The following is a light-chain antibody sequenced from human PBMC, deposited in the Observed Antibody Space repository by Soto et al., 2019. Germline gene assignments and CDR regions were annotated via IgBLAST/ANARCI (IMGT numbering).Light chain of an antibody. J-gene: IGKJ4*01. CDR3: QQYDNLPLT. V-gene: IGKV1-33*01. CDR1: QDIRHY. Sequence: IQMTQSQSSLSASVCDRVTLTCQASQDIRHYLNWYQHKPGEAPKLLIYDASNLETGVPSRFSGGGSGTHFTLTISTLQTEDFSTYSCQQYDNLPLTFGGGTK. CDR2: DAS.